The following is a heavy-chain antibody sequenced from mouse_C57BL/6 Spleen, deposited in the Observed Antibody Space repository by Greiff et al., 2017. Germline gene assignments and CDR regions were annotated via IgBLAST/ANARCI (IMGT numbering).Heavy chain of an antibody. D-gene: IGHD1-1*01. CDR3: ARGGTTVVLDY. J-gene: IGHJ4*01. CDR1: GYTFTSYW. CDR2: IYPSDSET. Sequence: QVQLQQPGAELVRPGSSVKLSCKASGYTFTSYWMDWVKQRPGHGLEWIGNIYPSDSETHYNQKFKDKATLTVDKSSSTAYMQLSSLTSEDSAVYYCARGGTTVVLDYWGQGTSVTVSS. V-gene: IGHV1-61*01.